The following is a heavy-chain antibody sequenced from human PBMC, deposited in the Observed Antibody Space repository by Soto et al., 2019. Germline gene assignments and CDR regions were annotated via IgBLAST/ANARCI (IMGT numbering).Heavy chain of an antibody. Sequence: EVHLVESGGGLVQPGGSLRLSCAASGFTFSSYSLNWVRQAPGKGLEWVSYITSSGTTVYYADSVRGRFTISRDNAKNSLYLQMNSLRDDYTSVYYGARGSSNWAYYFDFWGQGTLVTVSS. D-gene: IGHD6-13*01. J-gene: IGHJ4*02. CDR3: ARGSSNWAYYFDF. V-gene: IGHV3-48*02. CDR2: ITSSGTTV. CDR1: GFTFSSYS.